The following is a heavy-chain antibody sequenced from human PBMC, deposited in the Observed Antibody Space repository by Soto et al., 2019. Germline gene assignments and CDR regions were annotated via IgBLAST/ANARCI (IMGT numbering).Heavy chain of an antibody. CDR2: ISYDGSNK. CDR1: GFTFSIYG. D-gene: IGHD3-22*01. CDR3: EKGGGYGCFDY. V-gene: IGHV3-30*18. Sequence: QPGGSLRLSCAASGFTFSIYGMHLVRQSPGKGLEWVAFISYDGSNKYYADSVKGRFTISRDNSKNTLYLQMNSLRAEDTAVYYCEKGGGYGCFDYWGHGSLVTVXS. J-gene: IGHJ4*01.